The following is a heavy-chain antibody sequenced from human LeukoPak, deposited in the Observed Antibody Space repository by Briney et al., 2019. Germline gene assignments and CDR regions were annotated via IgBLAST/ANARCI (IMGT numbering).Heavy chain of an antibody. V-gene: IGHV1-69*13. Sequence: GASVKVSCKASGGTFSSYAISWVRQAPGQGLEWMGGIIPIFGTANYAQKFQGRVTITADESTSTAYMELSSLRSEDTAVYYCARPPPTCTSCWKDAFDIWGQGTMVTVSS. CDR1: GGTFSSYA. CDR3: ARPPPTCTSCWKDAFDI. D-gene: IGHD2-2*01. CDR2: IIPIFGTA. J-gene: IGHJ3*02.